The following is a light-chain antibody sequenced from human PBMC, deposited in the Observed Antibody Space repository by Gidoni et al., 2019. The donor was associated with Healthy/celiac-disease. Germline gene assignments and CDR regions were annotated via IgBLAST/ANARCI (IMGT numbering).Light chain of an antibody. J-gene: IGKJ3*01. CDR2: GAS. CDR1: QSVSSSY. CDR3: QQYGSSPGVFT. Sequence: EIVLTQSPGTLSLSPGERATLSCRASQSVSSSYLAWYQQKPGQAPRLLIYGASSRATGIPDRFSGSGSGTDFTLTISRLEPEDFVVYYCQQYGSSPGVFTFGPGTKVDIK. V-gene: IGKV3-20*01.